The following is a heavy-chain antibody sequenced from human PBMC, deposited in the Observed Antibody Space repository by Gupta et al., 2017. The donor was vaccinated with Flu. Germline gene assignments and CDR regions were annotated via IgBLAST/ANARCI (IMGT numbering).Heavy chain of an antibody. Sequence: GITFSSYAKSWGRQATGEGLEWVSAISAGGISTYYADSVKGRFTISRDNSKNTVFLQLSSLRAEDTAVYYCTPSTPGSVTYWGQGTLVTVSS. J-gene: IGHJ4*02. CDR3: TPSTPGSVTY. D-gene: IGHD4-4*01. CDR2: ISAGGIST. CDR1: GITFSSYA. V-gene: IGHV3-23*01.